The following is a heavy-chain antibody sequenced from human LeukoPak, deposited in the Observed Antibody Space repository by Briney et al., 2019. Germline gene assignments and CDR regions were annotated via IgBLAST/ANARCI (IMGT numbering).Heavy chain of an antibody. V-gene: IGHV3-69-1*01. CDR2: ISSNNNI. D-gene: IGHD2-2*01. CDR1: GFTFDDYA. Sequence: PGGSLRLSCAASGFTFDDYAMHWVRQAPGKGLEWVSSISSNNNIYYADSVKGRFTISRDNAKNSLSLQMNSLRGEDTAVYYCGREDCNNVRCYGASDAWGQGTLVTVSS. CDR3: GREDCNNVRCYGASDA. J-gene: IGHJ5*02.